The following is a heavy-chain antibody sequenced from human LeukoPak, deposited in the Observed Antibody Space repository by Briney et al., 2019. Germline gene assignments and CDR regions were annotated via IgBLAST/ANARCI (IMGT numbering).Heavy chain of an antibody. CDR2: FDPEDGET. D-gene: IGHD3-22*01. Sequence: ASVKVSCKVSGYTLTELPMHWVRQAPGKGLEWMGGFDPEDGETIYAQKFQGRVTMTEDTSTDTAYMELSSLRSEDTAVYYCATGTHYYDSSGYYRAEYFQRWGQGTLVTVSS. CDR3: ATGTHYYDSSGYYRAEYFQR. CDR1: GYTLTELP. V-gene: IGHV1-24*01. J-gene: IGHJ1*01.